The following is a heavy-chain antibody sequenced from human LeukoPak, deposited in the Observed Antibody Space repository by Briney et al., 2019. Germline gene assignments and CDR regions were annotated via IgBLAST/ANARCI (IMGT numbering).Heavy chain of an antibody. CDR3: ARWPLSRRGLRNYYFDY. J-gene: IGHJ4*02. V-gene: IGHV1-18*01. CDR1: GYTFTSYG. CDR2: ISAYNGNT. D-gene: IGHD5/OR15-5a*01. Sequence: ASVKVSCKASGYTFTSYGISWVRQAPGQGLEWMGWISAYNGNTNYAQKLQGRVTMTTDTSTSTAYMELRSLRSDDTAVYYCARWPLSRRGLRNYYFDYWGQGTLVTVSS.